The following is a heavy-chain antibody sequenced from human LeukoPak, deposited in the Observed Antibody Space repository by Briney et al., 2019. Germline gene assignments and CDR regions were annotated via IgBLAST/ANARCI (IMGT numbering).Heavy chain of an antibody. CDR2: ISGSSKII. Sequence: PGGSLRLSCAASGFTFSSYSMNWVRKAPGKGLDGISYISGSSKIIHWAESLKGRFTISRDNAKNSLYLQMNSLRDEDTAVYYCARDYSSSGTFFGYYYGMDVWGPGTTVTVSS. D-gene: IGHD2-2*01. V-gene: IGHV3-48*02. J-gene: IGHJ6*02. CDR1: GFTFSSYS. CDR3: ARDYSSSGTFFGYYYGMDV.